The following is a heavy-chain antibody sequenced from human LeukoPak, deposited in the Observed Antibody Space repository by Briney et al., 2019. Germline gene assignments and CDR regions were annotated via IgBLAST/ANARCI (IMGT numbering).Heavy chain of an antibody. CDR3: ARRPASVGGGFDP. D-gene: IGHD6-13*01. V-gene: IGHV4-39*07. J-gene: IGHJ5*02. CDR1: GGSISSSNYY. CDR2: IYYSGTT. Sequence: KTSETLSLTCTVSGGSISSSNYYWGWIRQPPGKGLEWIGTIYYSGTTYYNPSLKSRVIISVDASKNQFSLKLSSVTAADTAVYYCARRPASVGGGFDPWGQGTLVTVSS.